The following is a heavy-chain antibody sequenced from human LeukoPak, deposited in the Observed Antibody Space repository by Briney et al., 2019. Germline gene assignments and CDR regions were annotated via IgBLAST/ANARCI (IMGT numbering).Heavy chain of an antibody. CDR1: GGSISSYY. Sequence: SETLSLXCTVSGGSISSYYWSWIRQPPGKGLEWIGYIYYSGSTYYNPSLKSRVTISVDTSKNQFSLKLSSVTAADTAVYYCARHGNIVVVPAAPFDYWGQGTLVTVSS. CDR3: ARHGNIVVVPAAPFDY. V-gene: IGHV4-59*08. CDR2: IYYSGST. J-gene: IGHJ4*02. D-gene: IGHD2-2*01.